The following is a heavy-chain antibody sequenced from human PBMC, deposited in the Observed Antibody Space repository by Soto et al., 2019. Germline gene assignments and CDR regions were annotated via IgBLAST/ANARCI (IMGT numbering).Heavy chain of an antibody. Sequence: ASVKVSCKASGYTFTSYGISWVRQAPGQGLEWMGWISAYNGNTNYAQKLQGRVSMTTDTSTSTAYMELRSLRSDDTAVYYCARDLYYGDLDAFDIWGQGTMVTVSS. CDR2: ISAYNGNT. CDR3: ARDLYYGDLDAFDI. D-gene: IGHD4-17*01. J-gene: IGHJ3*02. V-gene: IGHV1-18*01. CDR1: GYTFTSYG.